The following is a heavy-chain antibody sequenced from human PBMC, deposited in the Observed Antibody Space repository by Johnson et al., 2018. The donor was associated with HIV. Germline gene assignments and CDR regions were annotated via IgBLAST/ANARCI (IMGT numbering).Heavy chain of an antibody. CDR1: RFTFSNYA. D-gene: IGHD5-18*01. J-gene: IGHJ3*02. CDR2: ISYDGSNQ. Sequence: QMQLVESGGGVVQPGKSLRLSCSASRFTFSNYAMNWVRQAPGKGLAWMAIISYDGSNQYYADSVKGRFTISRDNSKNTLYLQMNSLRAEDTAVYYCARVTHIQLWANDAFDIWGQGTMVTVSS. CDR3: ARVTHIQLWANDAFDI. V-gene: IGHV3-30-3*01.